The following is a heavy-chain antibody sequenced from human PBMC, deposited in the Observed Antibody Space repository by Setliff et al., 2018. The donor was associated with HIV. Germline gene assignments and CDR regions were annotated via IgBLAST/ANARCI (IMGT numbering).Heavy chain of an antibody. CDR2: VSAWDGRT. J-gene: IGHJ4*02. CDR1: GYLFTHYG. V-gene: IGHV1-18*01. D-gene: IGHD2-8*02. Sequence: ASVKVSCKASGYLFTHYGVSWVRQAPGQGLEWVGWVSAWDGRTDYSRKVQGRVTMTTDASTSTAYMELRSLTSDDTAVYYCARGGHCTAGVCYHYEYWGQGTQVTVSS. CDR3: ARGGHCTAGVCYHYEY.